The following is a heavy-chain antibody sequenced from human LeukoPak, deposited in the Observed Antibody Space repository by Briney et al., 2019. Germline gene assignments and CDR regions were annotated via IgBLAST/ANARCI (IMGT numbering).Heavy chain of an antibody. Sequence: LSETLSLTCAVYGGSFSGYYWSWIRQPPGKGLEWIGEINHSGSTNYNPSLKSRVTISVDTSKNQFSLKLSSVTAADTAVYYCARMYWNDDYWGQGTLVTVSS. V-gene: IGHV4-34*01. D-gene: IGHD1-1*01. CDR3: ARMYWNDDY. J-gene: IGHJ4*02. CDR2: INHSGST. CDR1: GGSFSGYY.